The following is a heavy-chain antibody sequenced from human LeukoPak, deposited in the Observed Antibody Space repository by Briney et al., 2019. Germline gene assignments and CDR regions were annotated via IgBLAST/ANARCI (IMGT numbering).Heavy chain of an antibody. V-gene: IGHV1-2*02. CDR3: ARDPIVQAGYYYGMDV. J-gene: IGHJ6*02. CDR1: GYTFTGYY. Sequence: ASLKVSSQASGYTFTGYYLHWVRQAPGQGLEWMGWINPDSGGRNYAQKFKGRVTMTRDTSISTAYMELSGLRSDDTAVYYCARDPIVQAGYYYGMDVWGQGTTVTVSS. D-gene: IGHD2/OR15-2a*01. CDR2: INPDSGGR.